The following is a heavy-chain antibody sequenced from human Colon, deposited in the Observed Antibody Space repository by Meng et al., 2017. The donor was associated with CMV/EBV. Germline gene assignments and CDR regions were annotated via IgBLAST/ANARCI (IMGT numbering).Heavy chain of an antibody. CDR1: EITLNTYV. D-gene: IGHD3-10*01. Sequence: GESLKISCAASEITLNTYVMRWVRQAPGKGLEWVSSIDYGGRTYYPDSVKGRFTISRDSSKNMLYLQMNSLRVEDTAVYYCALVAIASSGEFHFDCWGQGTLVTVSS. J-gene: IGHJ4*02. CDR3: ALVAIASSGEFHFDC. CDR2: IDYGGRT. V-gene: IGHV3-23*01.